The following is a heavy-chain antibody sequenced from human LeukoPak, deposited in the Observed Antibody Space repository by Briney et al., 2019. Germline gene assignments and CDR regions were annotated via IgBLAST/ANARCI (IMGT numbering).Heavy chain of an antibody. CDR2: IWYDGSNK. Sequence: GGSLRLSCAASGFTFSSYGMHWVRQAPGKGLEWVAVIWYDGSNKYYADSVKGRFTISRDNSKNTLYLQMNSLRAEDTAVYYCARRTSGLDYCMDVWGKGTTVTVSS. D-gene: IGHD5/OR15-5a*01. V-gene: IGHV3-33*01. CDR3: ARRTSGLDYCMDV. J-gene: IGHJ6*03. CDR1: GFTFSSYG.